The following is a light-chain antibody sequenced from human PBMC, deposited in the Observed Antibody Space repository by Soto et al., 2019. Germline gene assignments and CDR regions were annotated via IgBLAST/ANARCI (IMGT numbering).Light chain of an antibody. CDR1: KIGSKI. Sequence: SYELTQPPSASVAPGQTPKITCWGAKIGSKIVHWYKQRPGQAPVAVVFDATDRPSGIPDRISASRSGDTATLTISRVDAGDEADYYCQVWASTAEFFVFGSGTKVTVL. V-gene: IGLV3-21*02. J-gene: IGLJ1*01. CDR3: QVWASTAEFFV. CDR2: DAT.